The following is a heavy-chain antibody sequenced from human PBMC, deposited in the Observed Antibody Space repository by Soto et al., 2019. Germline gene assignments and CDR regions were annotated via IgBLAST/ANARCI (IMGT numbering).Heavy chain of an antibody. D-gene: IGHD2-21*02. CDR1: GFTFSSYA. CDR2: ISGSGGST. J-gene: IGHJ4*02. V-gene: IGHV3-23*01. CDR3: AKTPSAYCGGDCYTNPFDY. Sequence: EVQLLESGGGLVQPGGSLRLSCAASGFTFSSYAMSWVRQAPGKGLEWVSAISGSGGSTYYADSVKGRFTISRDNSKNTLYLQMNSLRAEYTAVYYCAKTPSAYCGGDCYTNPFDYWGQGTLVTVSS.